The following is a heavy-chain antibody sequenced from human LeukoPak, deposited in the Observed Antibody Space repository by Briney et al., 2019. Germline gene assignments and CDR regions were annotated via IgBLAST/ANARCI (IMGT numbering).Heavy chain of an antibody. CDR1: GFTFSSYG. Sequence: PGGSLRLSCAASGFTFSSYGMHWVRQAPGKGLEWVAFIRYDGSNKYYADSVKGRFTISRDNSKNTLYLQMNSLRAEDTAVYYCATFGIAAADNFDYWGQGTLVTVSS. J-gene: IGHJ4*02. CDR2: IRYDGSNK. CDR3: ATFGIAAADNFDY. D-gene: IGHD6-13*01. V-gene: IGHV3-30*02.